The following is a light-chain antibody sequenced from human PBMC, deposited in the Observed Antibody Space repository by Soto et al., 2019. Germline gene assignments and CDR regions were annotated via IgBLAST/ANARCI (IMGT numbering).Light chain of an antibody. CDR1: QDIGNE. Sequence: DIQMTQSPSSLSASVGDRVTITCRASQDIGNELGWFQQKPGRAPKRLIYRASNLESGVPSRFGGSGSATEFTLTISSLQPDDFATYYCQQYNSLTWTFGQGTKVDIK. CDR2: RAS. CDR3: QQYNSLTWT. J-gene: IGKJ1*01. V-gene: IGKV1-17*01.